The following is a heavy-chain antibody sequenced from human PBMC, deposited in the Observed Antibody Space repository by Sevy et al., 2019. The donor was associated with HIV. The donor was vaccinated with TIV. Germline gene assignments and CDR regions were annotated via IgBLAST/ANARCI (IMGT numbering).Heavy chain of an antibody. Sequence: SQTLSLTCAISGDSVSSNSASWNWIRHSPSRGLEWLGRTYYRSKWFNDYALSVKSRISINPETSKNQFSLQLNSVTPEDTAVYFCATGIPEWELGGHWFDPWGQGTLVTVSS. CDR2: TYYRSKWFN. CDR3: ATGIPEWELGGHWFDP. V-gene: IGHV6-1*01. CDR1: GDSVSSNSAS. D-gene: IGHD1-26*01. J-gene: IGHJ5*02.